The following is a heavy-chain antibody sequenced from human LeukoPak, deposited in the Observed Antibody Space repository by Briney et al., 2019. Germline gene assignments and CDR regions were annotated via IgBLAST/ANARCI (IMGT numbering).Heavy chain of an antibody. CDR3: AKEKDSSSSSDY. Sequence: GRSLRLSCAASGFTFSCYAMSWVREARGKGLESVSAISGSGGSTYYADSVKGRFTISRDNSKNTLYLQMNSLRAEDTAVYYCAKEKDSSSSSDYWGQGTLVTVSS. CDR2: ISGSGGST. D-gene: IGHD6-6*01. CDR1: GFTFSCYA. V-gene: IGHV3-23*01. J-gene: IGHJ4*02.